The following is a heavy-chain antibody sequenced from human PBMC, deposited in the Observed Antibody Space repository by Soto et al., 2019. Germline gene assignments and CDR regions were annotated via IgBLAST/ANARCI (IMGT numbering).Heavy chain of an antibody. J-gene: IGHJ6*02. V-gene: IGHV2-26*01. CDR2: IFSIDDK. CDR3: ARILGYSSGWAVDAYYIGMDV. Sequence: QVTLKESGPVLVKPTETLTLTCTVSGFSLSNARMRVSWIRQPPGKALEWLAHIFSIDDKSYSTALKIRLTISKDTAKIQVVLTMTNMDPVDTAIYYCARILGYSSGWAVDAYYIGMDVWGQGTMVTVSS. D-gene: IGHD6-19*01. CDR1: GFSLSNARMR.